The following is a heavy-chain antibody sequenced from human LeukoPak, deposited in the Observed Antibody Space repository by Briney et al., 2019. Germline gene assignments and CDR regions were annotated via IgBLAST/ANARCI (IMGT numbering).Heavy chain of an antibody. D-gene: IGHD3-22*01. J-gene: IGHJ4*02. CDR1: RFTFSSYG. CDR2: ISYDGDNK. Sequence: PGGSLRLSCAASRFTFSSYGMHWVRQAPGKGLEWVAVISYDGDNKYYADSVKGRFTISRDNSKNTLYLQMNSLRAEDTAVYYCAKDGGIMVPPLYDTSAYYYPDYWGQGTLVTVSS. V-gene: IGHV3-30*18. CDR3: AKDGGIMVPPLYDTSAYYYPDY.